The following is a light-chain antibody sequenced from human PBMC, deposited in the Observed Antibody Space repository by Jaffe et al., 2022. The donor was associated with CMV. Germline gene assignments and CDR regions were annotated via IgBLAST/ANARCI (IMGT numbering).Light chain of an antibody. CDR1: QSLLHSNGYNY. V-gene: IGKV2-28*01. J-gene: IGKJ3*01. CDR2: LGS. Sequence: DIVMTQSPLSLPVTPGEPASISCRSSQSLLHSNGYNYLDWYLQKPGQSPQLLIYLGSNRASGVPDRFSGSGSGTDFTLKISRVEAEDVGVYYCMQALQTPHWGPFGPGTKVDIK. CDR3: MQALQTPHWGP.